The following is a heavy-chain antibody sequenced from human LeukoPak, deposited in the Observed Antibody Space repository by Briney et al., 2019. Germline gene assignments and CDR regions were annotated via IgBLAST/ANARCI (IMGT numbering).Heavy chain of an antibody. V-gene: IGHV1-69*04. CDR3: ARIGHDLYQTFDF. CDR1: GGTFSSYA. D-gene: IGHD2-2*01. J-gene: IGHJ4*01. CDR2: IIPILGIA. Sequence: SVKVSCKASGGTFSSYAISWVRQAPGQGLEWMGRIIPILGIANYAQKFQGRVTITADKSTSTAYMELSSLRSEDTAVYYCARIGHDLYQTFDFWGNGNLITVSS.